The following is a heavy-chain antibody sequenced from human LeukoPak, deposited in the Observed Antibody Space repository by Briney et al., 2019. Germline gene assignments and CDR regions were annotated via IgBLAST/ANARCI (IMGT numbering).Heavy chain of an antibody. V-gene: IGHV4-4*07. D-gene: IGHD6-19*01. J-gene: IGHJ4*02. Sequence: SETLSLTCTVSGGSISSYYWSWIRQPAGKGLEWIGRIYTSGSTNYNPPLKSRVTISVDTSKNQFSLKLSPVTAADTAVYYCARDLNSSHDYWGQGTLVTVSS. CDR3: ARDLNSSHDY. CDR1: GGSISSYY. CDR2: IYTSGST.